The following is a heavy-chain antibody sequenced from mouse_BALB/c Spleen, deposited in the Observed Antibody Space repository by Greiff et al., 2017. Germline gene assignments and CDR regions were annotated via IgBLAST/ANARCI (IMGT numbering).Heavy chain of an antibody. CDR3: ARGGIGRGFAY. CDR2: ISDGGSYT. J-gene: IGHJ3*01. V-gene: IGHV5-4*02. CDR1: GFTFSDYY. Sequence: DVKLQESGGGLVKPGGSLKLSCAASGFTFSDYYMYWVRQTPEKRLEWVATISDGGSYTYYPDSVKGRFTISRDNAKNNLYLQMSSLKSEDTAMYYCARGGIGRGFAYWGQGTLVTVSA. D-gene: IGHD4-1*01.